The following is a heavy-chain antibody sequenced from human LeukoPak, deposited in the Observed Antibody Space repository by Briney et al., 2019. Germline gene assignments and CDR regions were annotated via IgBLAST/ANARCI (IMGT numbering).Heavy chain of an antibody. J-gene: IGHJ5*02. CDR1: GFTFSSYS. V-gene: IGHV3-48*02. CDR2: ISSSSTNI. D-gene: IGHD3-10*01. CDR3: ARDPGWVGYTFDP. Sequence: PGGSLRLSCAASGFTFSSYSMTWVRQAPGKGLEWVSYISSSSTNIYYADSVKGRFTISRDNAKNSLYLQMNSLRDEDTAVYYCARDPGWVGYTFDPWGQGTLVTVSS.